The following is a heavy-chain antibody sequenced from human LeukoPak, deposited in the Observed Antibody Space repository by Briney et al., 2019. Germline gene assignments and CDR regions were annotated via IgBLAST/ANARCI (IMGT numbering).Heavy chain of an antibody. Sequence: SETLSLTCTVSGGSMNSYYWSWVRQPPGKGLEWIAYIYYLGSTSYSPSLGGRGSISVDTSKNQFSLNLNSVTAADTAMYYCARDGYYASGSHTAYFDYWGQGTLVTVSS. CDR2: IYYLGST. CDR1: GGSMNSYY. CDR3: ARDGYYASGSHTAYFDY. V-gene: IGHV4-59*01. J-gene: IGHJ4*02. D-gene: IGHD3-10*01.